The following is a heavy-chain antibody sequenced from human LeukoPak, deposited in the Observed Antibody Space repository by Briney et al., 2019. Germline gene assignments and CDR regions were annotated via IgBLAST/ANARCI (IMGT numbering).Heavy chain of an antibody. CDR1: GYTFTSYD. V-gene: IGHV1-8*01. D-gene: IGHD4-11*01. CDR3: ARESNYRGFDP. Sequence: WASVKVSCKASGYTFTSYDINWVRQATGQGLEWMGWMNPNSGNTGNAQKFQGRVTMTRNTSISTAYMELSSLRSEDTAVYYCARESNYRGFDPWGQGTLVTVSS. CDR2: MNPNSGNT. J-gene: IGHJ5*02.